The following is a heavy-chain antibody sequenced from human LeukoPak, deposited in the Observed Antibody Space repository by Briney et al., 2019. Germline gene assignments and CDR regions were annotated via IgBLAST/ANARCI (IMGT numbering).Heavy chain of an antibody. CDR1: GFSLSTTGVG. V-gene: IGHV2-5*02. J-gene: IGHJ4*02. Sequence: SGPTLVNPTQTLTLTCTFSGFSLSTTGVGVGWIRQPPGKPLEWLALTYWDDDKRYSPSLKSRLAITKDTSKNQVVLTMTNMDPGDTATYYCAHRQRQLGLYCFAYWGQGTLVTVSS. CDR2: TYWDDDK. CDR3: AHRQRQLGLYCFAY. D-gene: IGHD6-25*01.